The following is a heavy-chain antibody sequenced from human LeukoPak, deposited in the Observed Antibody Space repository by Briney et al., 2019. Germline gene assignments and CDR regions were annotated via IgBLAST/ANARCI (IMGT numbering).Heavy chain of an antibody. CDR1: SYTFTGYY. V-gene: IGHV1-2*02. Sequence: ASVKVSCKASSYTFTGYYMHWVRQAPGQGLEWMGWINPNNGDTDYAQKFQGRVTMTRDTYIRTAYMELSRLKSDDTAIYYCARGFGSGNNRYFDFWGQGTLVTVSS. D-gene: IGHD1-26*01. CDR2: INPNNGDT. J-gene: IGHJ4*02. CDR3: ARGFGSGNNRYFDF.